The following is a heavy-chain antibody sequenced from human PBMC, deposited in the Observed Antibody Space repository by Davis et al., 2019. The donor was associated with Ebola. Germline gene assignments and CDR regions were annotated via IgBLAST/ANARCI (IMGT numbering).Heavy chain of an antibody. CDR2: IYNVGST. CDR1: GASIKSNN. J-gene: IGHJ6*02. Sequence: PSETLSLTCTVSGASIKSNNWSWIRQRPGKGLEWIGYIYNVGSTAYNPSLESRVTISFATSKRQLSLKLTSVTAADTGVYYCAKFTSHWLWSPYGLDVWGRGTTVSVSS. CDR3: AKFTSHWLWSPYGLDV. D-gene: IGHD3-3*01. V-gene: IGHV4-59*13.